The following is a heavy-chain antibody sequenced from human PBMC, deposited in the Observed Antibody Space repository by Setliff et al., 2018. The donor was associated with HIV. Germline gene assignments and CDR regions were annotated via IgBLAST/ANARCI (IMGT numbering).Heavy chain of an antibody. CDR2: MNPNSGGT. CDR3: ARDKDGFDI. J-gene: IGHJ3*02. CDR1: GYTFSDHY. D-gene: IGHD2-15*01. V-gene: IGHV1-2*02. Sequence: ASVKVSCKTSGYTFSDHYIHWVRQAPGQGLEWMGWMNPNSGGTNYAQTFQGRVTMTRDTSANTAYMELSRLRSDDTAVFYCARDKDGFDIWGQGTMVTVSS.